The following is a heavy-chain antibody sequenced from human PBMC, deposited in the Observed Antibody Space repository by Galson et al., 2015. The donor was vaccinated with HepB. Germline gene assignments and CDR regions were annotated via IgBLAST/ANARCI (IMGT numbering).Heavy chain of an antibody. CDR3: ARTRRYYDSSGYSSGGMDV. CDR2: INPSGGST. V-gene: IGHV1-46*04. J-gene: IGHJ6*02. D-gene: IGHD3-22*01. CDR1: GYTFTSYY. Sequence: SVKVSCKASGYTFTSYYMHWVRQAPGQGLEWMGIINPSGGSTSYAQKLQGRVTMTRDTSTSTVYMELSSLRSEDTAVYYCARTRRYYDSSGYSSGGMDVWGQGTTVTVSS.